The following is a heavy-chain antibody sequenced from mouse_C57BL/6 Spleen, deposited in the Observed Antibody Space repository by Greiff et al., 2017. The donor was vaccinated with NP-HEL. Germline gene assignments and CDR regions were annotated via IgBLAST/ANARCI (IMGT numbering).Heavy chain of an antibody. Sequence: EVKLQESGGGLVQPGGSLKLSCAASGFTFSDYYMYWVRQTPEKRLEWVAYISNGGGSTYYPDTVKGRFTISRDNAKNTLYLQMSRLKSEDTAMYYCARPRGSSHWYFDVWGTGTTVTVSS. D-gene: IGHD1-1*01. J-gene: IGHJ1*03. CDR1: GFTFSDYY. CDR2: ISNGGGST. V-gene: IGHV5-12*01. CDR3: ARPRGSSHWYFDV.